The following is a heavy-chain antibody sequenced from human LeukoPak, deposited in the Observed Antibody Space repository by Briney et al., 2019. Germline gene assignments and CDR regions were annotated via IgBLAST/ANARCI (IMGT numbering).Heavy chain of an antibody. Sequence: SETLSLTCTVSGGSISSYYWSWIRQPPGKGLEWIGYIYYSGSTNYNPSLKSRVTISVDTSKNQFSLKLRSVTAADTAVYYCARDYSNYFYYFDYWGQGTLVTVSS. D-gene: IGHD4-11*01. CDR3: ARDYSNYFYYFDY. CDR2: IYYSGST. J-gene: IGHJ4*02. CDR1: GGSISSYY. V-gene: IGHV4-59*01.